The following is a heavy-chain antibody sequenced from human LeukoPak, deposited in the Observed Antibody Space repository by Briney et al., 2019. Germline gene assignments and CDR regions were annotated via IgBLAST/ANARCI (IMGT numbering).Heavy chain of an antibody. CDR2: IYYSGTT. V-gene: IGHV4-39*01. CDR3: ASYLSGEGPFDY. CDR1: GGSISSSSYH. Sequence: SETLSLTCTVSGGSISSSSYHWGWIRQPPGKGLEWIGSIYYSGTTYYNPSLKSRVTISVDTSKNQFSLKLTSVTAADTAVYYCASYLSGEGPFDYWGQGTLVTVSS. J-gene: IGHJ4*02. D-gene: IGHD2/OR15-2a*01.